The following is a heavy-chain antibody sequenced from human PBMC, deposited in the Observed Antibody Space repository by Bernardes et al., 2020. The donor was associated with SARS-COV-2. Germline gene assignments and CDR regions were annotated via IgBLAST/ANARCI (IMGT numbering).Heavy chain of an antibody. Sequence: ASVKVSCKASGYTFTDYHVHWVRQVPGQGLEWMGWINPNSGDTNYAQKFQGRVTMTRDTSISTADMELSRLTSDDTAVYYCARVRGISSPDLGHWGQGTLVTVSS. D-gene: IGHD3-3*02. J-gene: IGHJ4*02. CDR3: ARVRGISSPDLGH. V-gene: IGHV1-2*02. CDR1: GYTFTDYH. CDR2: INPNSGDT.